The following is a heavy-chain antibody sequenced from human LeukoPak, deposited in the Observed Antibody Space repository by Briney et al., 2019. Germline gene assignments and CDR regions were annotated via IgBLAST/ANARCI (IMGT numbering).Heavy chain of an antibody. CDR1: GYSISSGYY. J-gene: IGHJ4*02. CDR2: IYHSGST. CDR3: ARESRYSYASGGFDY. D-gene: IGHD3-16*01. Sequence: SETLSLTCTVSGYSISSGYYWGWIRQPPGKGLEWFGSIYHSGSTYYNPSLKSRVTISVDTSKNQFSLKLSSVTASDTAVYYCARESRYSYASGGFDYWGQGTLVTVSS. V-gene: IGHV4-38-2*02.